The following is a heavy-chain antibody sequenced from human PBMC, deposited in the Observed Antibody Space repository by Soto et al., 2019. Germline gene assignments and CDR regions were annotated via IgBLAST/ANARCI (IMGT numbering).Heavy chain of an antibody. CDR1: GGSISSGGYY. Sequence: SETLSLTCTVSGGSISSGGYYWSWIRQHPGKGLEWIGYIYYSGSTYYNPSLKSRVTISVDTSKNQFSLKLSSVTAADTAVYYCARGVLRYFDWLSGPPGGFDYWGQGTLVTVSS. CDR3: ARGVLRYFDWLSGPPGGFDY. CDR2: IYYSGST. V-gene: IGHV4-31*03. J-gene: IGHJ4*02. D-gene: IGHD3-9*01.